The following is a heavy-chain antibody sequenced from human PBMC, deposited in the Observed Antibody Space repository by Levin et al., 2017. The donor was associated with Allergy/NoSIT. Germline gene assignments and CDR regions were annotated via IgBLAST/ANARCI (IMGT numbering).Heavy chain of an antibody. CDR3: ATPGWVNDDAFDI. J-gene: IGHJ3*02. Sequence: SCTVSGGSISSGGYYWSWIRQHPGKGLEWIGYIYYSGSTYYNPSLKSRVTISVDTSKNQFSLKLSSVTAADTAVYYCATPGWVNDDAFDIWGQGTMVTVSS. CDR2: IYYSGST. V-gene: IGHV4-31*03. CDR1: GGSISSGGYY. D-gene: IGHD3-9*01.